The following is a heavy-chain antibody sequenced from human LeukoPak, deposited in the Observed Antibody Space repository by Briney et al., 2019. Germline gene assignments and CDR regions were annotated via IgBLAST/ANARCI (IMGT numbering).Heavy chain of an antibody. D-gene: IGHD3-22*01. Sequence: KAGESLKISCKGSGYSFTSYWIGWVRQMPGKGLEWMGIIYPGDSDTRYSPSFQGQVTISADKSISTAYLQWSSLKASDTAMYYCATDSSGYYYGHYFDYWGQGTLVTISS. V-gene: IGHV5-51*01. J-gene: IGHJ4*02. CDR2: IYPGDSDT. CDR1: GYSFTSYW. CDR3: ATDSSGYYYGHYFDY.